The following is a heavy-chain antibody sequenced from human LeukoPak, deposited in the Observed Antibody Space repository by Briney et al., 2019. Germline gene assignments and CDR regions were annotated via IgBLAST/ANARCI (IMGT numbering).Heavy chain of an antibody. CDR3: AKDGDGGNSGYYYGMDV. CDR1: GFTFSSYG. Sequence: GGSLRLSCAASGFTFSSYGMHWVRQAPGKGLEWVAVIWYDGSNKYYADSVKGRFTISRDNSKNTLYLQMNSLRAEDTAVYYCAKDGDGGNSGYYYGMDVWGQGTTVTVSS. CDR2: IWYDGSNK. D-gene: IGHD4-23*01. V-gene: IGHV3-33*06. J-gene: IGHJ6*02.